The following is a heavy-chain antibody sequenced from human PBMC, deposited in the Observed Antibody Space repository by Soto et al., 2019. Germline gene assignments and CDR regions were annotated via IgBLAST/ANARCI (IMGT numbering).Heavy chain of an antibody. CDR3: ARGWGYDSNDYYYAY. CDR2: IIPIIGSA. Sequence: QVQLVQSGAEVRQPGSSVKVSCKASGGTFSRHAISWVRQAPGQGLEWMGGIIPIIGSANHAQKFQGRVTIIADESTSTVYMELSSLRSEDTAMYYCARGWGYDSNDYYYAYWGQGTLVIVSS. D-gene: IGHD3-22*01. J-gene: IGHJ4*02. CDR1: GGTFSRHA. V-gene: IGHV1-69*01.